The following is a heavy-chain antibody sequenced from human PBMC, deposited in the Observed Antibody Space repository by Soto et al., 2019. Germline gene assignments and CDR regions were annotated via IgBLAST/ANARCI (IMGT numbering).Heavy chain of an antibody. CDR3: AIPPNRGGTRYFDY. Sequence: SETLSLTCAVYGGSLSSYYWSWIRPLPGRGLEWIGEINNSGSTNYTPSLKRRATISEDTSKNQFSQKLGAVTAANAAVYYCAIPPNRGGTRYFDYWGQGTLVTVSS. CDR1: GGSLSSYY. J-gene: IGHJ4*02. V-gene: IGHV4-34*01. CDR2: INNSGST. D-gene: IGHD1-7*01.